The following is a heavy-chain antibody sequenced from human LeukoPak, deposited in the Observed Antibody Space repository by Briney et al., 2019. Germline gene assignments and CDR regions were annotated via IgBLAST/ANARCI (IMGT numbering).Heavy chain of an antibody. CDR3: ARNKGGKYYDNLTGKMDV. CDR2: TYYRSKWYN. CDR1: GDSVSSNSVA. D-gene: IGHD3-9*01. Sequence: SQTLSLTCAISGDSVSSNSVAWNWIRQSPSRGLEWLGRTYYRSKWYNDYAVSVKSRITINPDTSKNQFSLQLNSVTPEDTAVYYCARNKGGKYYDNLTGKMDVWGKGTTVTVSS. V-gene: IGHV6-1*01. J-gene: IGHJ6*04.